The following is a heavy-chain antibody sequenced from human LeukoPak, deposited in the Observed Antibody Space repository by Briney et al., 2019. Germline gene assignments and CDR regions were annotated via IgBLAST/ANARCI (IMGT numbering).Heavy chain of an antibody. D-gene: IGHD6-19*01. J-gene: IGHJ4*02. CDR3: GHWYWGGAVAGTIDY. Sequence: PSETLSLTCTVSGGSISSSSYYWGWIRQPPGKGLEWIGSIYYSGSTYYNPSLKSRVTISVDTSKNQFSLKLSSVTAADTAVYYCGHWYWGGAVAGTIDYWGQGTLVTVSS. V-gene: IGHV4-39*01. CDR2: IYYSGST. CDR1: GGSISSSSYY.